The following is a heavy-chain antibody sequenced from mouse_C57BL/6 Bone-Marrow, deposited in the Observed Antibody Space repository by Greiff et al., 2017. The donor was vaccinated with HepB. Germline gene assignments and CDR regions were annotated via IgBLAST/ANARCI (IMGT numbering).Heavy chain of an antibody. CDR2: IYPGSGST. CDR3: ARTFTTVVAWDV. V-gene: IGHV1-55*01. D-gene: IGHD1-1*01. CDR1: GYTLTSYW. Sequence: VQLQQPGAELVKPGASVKMSCKVSGYTLTSYWITWVKQRPGQGLEWIGDIYPGSGSTNYNEKFKSKATLTVDTSSSTAYMQLSSLTSEDSAVYYCARTFTTVVAWDVWGTGTTVTVSS. J-gene: IGHJ1*03.